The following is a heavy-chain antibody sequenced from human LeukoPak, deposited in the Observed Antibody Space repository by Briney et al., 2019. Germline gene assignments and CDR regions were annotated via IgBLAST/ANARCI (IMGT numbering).Heavy chain of an antibody. V-gene: IGHV1-2*02. CDR3: AREQYSSGWYQSDP. J-gene: IGHJ5*02. CDR2: INPNSGGT. Sequence: GASVKVSCKASGYTFTGYYTHWVRQAPGQGLEWMGWINPNSGGTNYAQKFQGRVTMTRDTSISTAYMELSRLRSDDTAVYYCAREQYSSGWYQSDPWGQGTLVTVSS. D-gene: IGHD6-19*01. CDR1: GYTFTGYY.